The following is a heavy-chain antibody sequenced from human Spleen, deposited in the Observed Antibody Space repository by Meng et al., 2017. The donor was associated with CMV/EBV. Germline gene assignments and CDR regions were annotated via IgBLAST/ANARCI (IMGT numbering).Heavy chain of an antibody. CDR3: ARDIRGSDFYYGMDV. D-gene: IGHD3-10*01. J-gene: IGHJ6*02. CDR1: EFTFSNYR. V-gene: IGHV3-21*01. CDR2: ISSTSTYI. Sequence: GGSLRLSCAAFEFTFSNYRMNWVRQAPGKGLEWISFISSTSTYIDYVDSVKGRFTISRDNARNSLFLQMNSLRAEDTAVYYCARDIRGSDFYYGMDVWGQGTTVTVSS.